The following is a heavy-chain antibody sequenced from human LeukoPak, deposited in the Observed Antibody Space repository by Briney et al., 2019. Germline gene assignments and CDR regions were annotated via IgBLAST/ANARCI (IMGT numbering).Heavy chain of an antibody. CDR3: AISTLGIAAAGFDY. Sequence: ASVKVSCKASGYTFTSYAMHWVRQAPGQRHEWMGWINAGNGNTKYSQKFQGRVTITRDTSASTAYMELSSLRSEDTAVYYCAISTLGIAAAGFDYWGQGTLVTVSS. V-gene: IGHV1-3*01. D-gene: IGHD6-13*01. CDR2: INAGNGNT. J-gene: IGHJ4*02. CDR1: GYTFTSYA.